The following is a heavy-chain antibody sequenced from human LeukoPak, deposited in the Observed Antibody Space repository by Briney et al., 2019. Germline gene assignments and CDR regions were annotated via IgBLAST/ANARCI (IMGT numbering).Heavy chain of an antibody. CDR3: ARAPLGTPQPKYYFDY. CDR2: ISYDGSHK. D-gene: IGHD3-16*01. CDR1: GFTFSSYA. Sequence: TGGSLRLSCAASGFTFSSYAMHWVRQAPGKGLEWVSVISYDGSHKYYADSVKGRFTISRDNSKNTLYLQMNSLRVEDTAVYYCARAPLGTPQPKYYFDYWGQGTLVTVSS. J-gene: IGHJ4*02. V-gene: IGHV3-30-3*01.